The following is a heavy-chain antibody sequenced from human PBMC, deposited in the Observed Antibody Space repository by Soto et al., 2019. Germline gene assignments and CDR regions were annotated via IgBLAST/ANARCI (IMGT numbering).Heavy chain of an antibody. CDR3: ARGHYYDSSGYYRYYYYYYGMDV. V-gene: IGHV4-34*01. CDR1: GGSFSGYY. CDR2: INHSGST. J-gene: IGHJ6*02. D-gene: IGHD3-22*01. Sequence: SETLSLTCAVYGGSFSGYYWSWIRQPPGKGLEWIGEINHSGSTYYNPSLKSRVTISVDTSKNQFSLKLSSVTAADTAVYYCARGHYYDSSGYYRYYYYYYGMDVWGQGTTVTVSS.